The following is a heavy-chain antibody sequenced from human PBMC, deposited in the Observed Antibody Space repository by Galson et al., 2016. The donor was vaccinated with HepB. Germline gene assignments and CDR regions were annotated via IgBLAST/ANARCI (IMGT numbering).Heavy chain of an antibody. V-gene: IGHV4-30-2*01. CDR2: ISHSGST. Sequence: TLSLTCTVSRASIRNSWSWIRQPPGKGLEWIGFISHSGSTYYNPSLTSPFTLSLDSSKNQFSLRLSSVPAADTAVYYCARGLRNSYGSGSYLWYFDSWGQGTLVTVSS. J-gene: IGHJ4*02. CDR3: ARGLRNSYGSGSYLWYFDS. CDR1: RASIRNS. D-gene: IGHD3-10*01.